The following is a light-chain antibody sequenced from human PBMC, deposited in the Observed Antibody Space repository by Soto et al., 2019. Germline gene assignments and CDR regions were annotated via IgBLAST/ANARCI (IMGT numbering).Light chain of an antibody. CDR2: KAS. CDR1: QSISSW. CDR3: QQYNTYSPWT. V-gene: IGKV1-5*03. J-gene: IGKJ1*01. Sequence: DIQMTQSPSTLSASVGDRVTITCRASQSISSWLAWYQQKPGKAPKLLIYKASSLESGVPSRFSGSGSGTEFILTITSLQPDDFASYYCQQYNTYSPWTFGQGTKV.